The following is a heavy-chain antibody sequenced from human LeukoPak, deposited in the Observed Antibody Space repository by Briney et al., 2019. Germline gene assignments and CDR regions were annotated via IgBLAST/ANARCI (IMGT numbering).Heavy chain of an antibody. CDR2: ITWNSDNI. CDR3: AKGGGGRLIYYYYMDV. Sequence: GRSLRLSCAASGFTFDDYAMHWVRQAPGKGLEWVSGITWNSDNIEYADSVKGRFTISRDNARNSLYLQMNSLRAENMALYYCAKGGGGRLIYYYYMDVRGKGTTVTVSS. J-gene: IGHJ6*03. V-gene: IGHV3-9*03. D-gene: IGHD3-16*01. CDR1: GFTFDDYA.